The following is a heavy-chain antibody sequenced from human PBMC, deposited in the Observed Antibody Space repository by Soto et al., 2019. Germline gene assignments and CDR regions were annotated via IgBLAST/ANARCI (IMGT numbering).Heavy chain of an antibody. CDR2: ISGSGGST. CDR1: GFTFSSYA. CDR3: AKAYYDSSGYYYVMFWGATVFDP. V-gene: IGHV3-23*01. J-gene: IGHJ5*02. Sequence: PGGSLRLSCAASGFTFSSYAMSWVRQAPGKGLEWVSAISGSGGSTYYADSVKGRFTISRDNSKNTLHLQMNSLRAEDTAVYYCAKAYYDSSGYYYVMFWGATVFDPWGQGTLVTVSS. D-gene: IGHD3-22*01.